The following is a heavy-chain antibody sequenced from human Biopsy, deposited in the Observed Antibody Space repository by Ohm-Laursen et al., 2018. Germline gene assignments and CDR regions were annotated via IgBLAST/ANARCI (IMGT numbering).Heavy chain of an antibody. D-gene: IGHD6-19*01. CDR2: ISYSGST. CDR1: GGSISGSS. J-gene: IGHJ3*02. CDR3: AKHGSGWTGDDALHI. V-gene: IGHV4-59*08. Sequence: SDTLSLTCTVSGGSISGSSWSWIRQAPGRGLEWVGYISYSGSTSNNPSLKSRITISVDMSKNQISLKVTSVTAADTAVYYCAKHGSGWTGDDALHIWGQGTMVTVSS.